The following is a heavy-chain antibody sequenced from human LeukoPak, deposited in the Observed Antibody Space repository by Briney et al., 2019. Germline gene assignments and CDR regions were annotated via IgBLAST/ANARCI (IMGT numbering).Heavy chain of an antibody. CDR1: GFTFSSYA. J-gene: IGHJ4*02. D-gene: IGHD6-13*01. CDR2: ISYDGSNK. Sequence: PGGSLRLSCAASGFTFSSYAMHWVRQAPGKGLEWVAVISYDGSNKYYADSVKGRFTISRDNSKNTLYLQMNSLRAGDTAVYYCASSWGTAAPFDYWGQGTLVTVSS. CDR3: ASSWGTAAPFDY. V-gene: IGHV3-30*04.